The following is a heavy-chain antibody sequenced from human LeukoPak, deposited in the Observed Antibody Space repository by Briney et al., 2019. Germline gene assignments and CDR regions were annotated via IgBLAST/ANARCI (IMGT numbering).Heavy chain of an antibody. D-gene: IGHD3-3*01. V-gene: IGHV4-59*01. CDR2: IYYSGST. J-gene: IGHJ3*02. CDR3: ARDSAYYDFWSGYYWI. Sequence: SETLSLTCTVSGGSISSYFWIWIRQPPGKGLEWIGYIYYSGSTNYNPSLKSRVAISVDTSKNQFSLKLSSVTAADTAVYYCARDSAYYDFWSGYYWIWGQGTMVTVSS. CDR1: GGSISSYF.